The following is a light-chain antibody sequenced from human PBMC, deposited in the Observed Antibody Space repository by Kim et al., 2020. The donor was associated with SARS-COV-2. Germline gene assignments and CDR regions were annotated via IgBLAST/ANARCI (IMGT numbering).Light chain of an antibody. J-gene: IGKJ4*01. Sequence: ASVGDRVTITCRARQNIENYVVWYQQKPGKAPNMLIYFAAYLQSGVPSRFSGSGSGTDCTLTIANLQPEDFASYYCQQTLTAPLTFGGGTKVDIK. CDR3: QQTLTAPLT. CDR1: QNIENY. V-gene: IGKV1-39*01. CDR2: FAA.